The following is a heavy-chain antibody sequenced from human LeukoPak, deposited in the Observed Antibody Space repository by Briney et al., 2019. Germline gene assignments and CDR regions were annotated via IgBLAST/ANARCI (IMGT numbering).Heavy chain of an antibody. Sequence: GGSLRLSCAASGFTFSNYAMDWVRQAPGKGLEWVAIISYDGSNKYYADSVNGRFAISIDNSKSTLYLQMNSLRVEDTAVYYCTKGESVGFGFGEIPLDFWGQGTLVTVSS. CDR3: TKGESVGFGFGEIPLDF. D-gene: IGHD3-10*01. V-gene: IGHV3-30-3*02. CDR1: GFTFSNYA. CDR2: ISYDGSNK. J-gene: IGHJ4*02.